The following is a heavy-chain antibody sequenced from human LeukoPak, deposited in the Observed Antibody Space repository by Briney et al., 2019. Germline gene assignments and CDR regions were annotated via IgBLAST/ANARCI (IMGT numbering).Heavy chain of an antibody. CDR3: ARVVVVAATVDY. CDR2: ISAYNGNT. J-gene: IGHJ4*02. CDR1: GYTFTSYG. V-gene: IGHV1-18*01. D-gene: IGHD2-15*01. Sequence: ASVKVSCKASGYTFTSYGISWVRQAPGQGLEWMGWISAYNGNTNYAQKLQGRVNMTTDTSTRTAYMELRSLRSDDTAVYYCARVVVVAATVDYWGQGTLVTVSS.